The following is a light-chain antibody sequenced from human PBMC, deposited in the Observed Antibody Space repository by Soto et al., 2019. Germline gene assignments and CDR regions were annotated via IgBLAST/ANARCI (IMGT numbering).Light chain of an antibody. V-gene: IGKV3-11*01. J-gene: IGKJ4*01. Sequence: IVLTQSPATLSLSPGERATLSCRARQTVSTYLSWYQHKPGQAPRLLIYDASNRATGIPARFSGSGSGTDFTLTISSLEPEDSAVYYCQQRYNWLTFGGGTRVEIK. CDR2: DAS. CDR3: QQRYNWLT. CDR1: QTVSTY.